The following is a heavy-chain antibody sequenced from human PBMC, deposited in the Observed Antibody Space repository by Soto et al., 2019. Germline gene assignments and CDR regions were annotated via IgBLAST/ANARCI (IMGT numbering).Heavy chain of an antibody. Sequence: PSETLSLTCTVSGGSISSYYLSWIRQPPGKGLEWIGYIYYSGSTNYNPSLKSRVTISVDTSKNQFSLKLSSVTAADTAVYYCARRALIKGGWNFDYWGQGTLVTVSS. V-gene: IGHV4-59*08. CDR1: GGSISSYY. D-gene: IGHD6-19*01. J-gene: IGHJ4*02. CDR3: ARRALIKGGWNFDY. CDR2: IYYSGST.